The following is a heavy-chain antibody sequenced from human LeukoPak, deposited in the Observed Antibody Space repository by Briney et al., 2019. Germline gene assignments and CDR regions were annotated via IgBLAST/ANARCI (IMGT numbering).Heavy chain of an antibody. J-gene: IGHJ3*02. CDR3: ARDMRDYGDSRAFDI. Sequence: GGSLRLSCAASGFTFSSYSMNWVRQAPGKGLEWVSSISSSSSYIYYADSVKGRFTISRDNAKNSLYLQMNSLRAEDTAVYYCARDMRDYGDSRAFDIWGQGTMVTVSS. V-gene: IGHV3-21*01. D-gene: IGHD4-17*01. CDR2: ISSSSSYI. CDR1: GFTFSSYS.